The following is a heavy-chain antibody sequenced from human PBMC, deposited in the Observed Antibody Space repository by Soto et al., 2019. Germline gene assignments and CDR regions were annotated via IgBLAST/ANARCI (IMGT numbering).Heavy chain of an antibody. CDR3: AKSSTGYQARLVYYYYYMDV. D-gene: IGHD6-6*01. Sequence: PGGSLRLSCAASGFTFSSYAMSWVRQAPGKGLEWVSAISGSGGSTYYADSVKGRFTISRDNSKNTLYLQMNSLRAEDTAVYYCAKSSTGYQARLVYYYYYMDVWGKGTTVTVSS. V-gene: IGHV3-23*01. CDR2: ISGSGGST. CDR1: GFTFSSYA. J-gene: IGHJ6*03.